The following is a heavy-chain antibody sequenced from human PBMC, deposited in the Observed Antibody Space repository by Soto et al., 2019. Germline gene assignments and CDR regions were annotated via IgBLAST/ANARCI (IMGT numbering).Heavy chain of an antibody. CDR3: AKVRHPPPYGMDV. CDR2: ISAYNANT. J-gene: IGHJ6*02. Sequence: QVQLVQSGAEVKKPGASVKVSCKASGYTFTSYGISWVRQAPGQGLEWMGWISAYNANTNYAQKLQARVTMTTDTSTSTAYMGLRSLRSDDTAVYYCAKVRHPPPYGMDVWGQGTTVTVSS. CDR1: GYTFTSYG. V-gene: IGHV1-18*01. D-gene: IGHD1-1*01.